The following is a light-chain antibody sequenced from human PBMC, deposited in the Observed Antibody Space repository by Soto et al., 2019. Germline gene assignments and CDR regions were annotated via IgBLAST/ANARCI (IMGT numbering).Light chain of an antibody. V-gene: IGKV3-11*01. CDR1: QTVGVG. Sequence: EIVLTLSPATLSVSPGERATLSCRASQTVGVGLAWYQHKPGQAPRLLIYDASNRATGIPARFSGSGSGTDFTLTISSLEPEDFAVYYCQQRSNWPWTFGQGTKVDIK. J-gene: IGKJ1*01. CDR2: DAS. CDR3: QQRSNWPWT.